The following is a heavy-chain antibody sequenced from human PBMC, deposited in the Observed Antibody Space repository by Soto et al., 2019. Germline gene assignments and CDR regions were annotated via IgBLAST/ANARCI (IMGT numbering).Heavy chain of an antibody. Sequence: SVKVSCKAAGGTFSSYAISWVRQAPGQGLEWMGGIIPIFGTANYAQKFQGRVTITADESTSTAYMELSSLRSEDTAVYYCARGVITIFGAYFYNRIEHWGQGTTVDVSS. CDR1: GGTFSSYA. D-gene: IGHD3-3*01. J-gene: IGHJ6*02. V-gene: IGHV1-69*01. CDR3: ARGVITIFGAYFYNRIEH. CDR2: IIPIFGTA.